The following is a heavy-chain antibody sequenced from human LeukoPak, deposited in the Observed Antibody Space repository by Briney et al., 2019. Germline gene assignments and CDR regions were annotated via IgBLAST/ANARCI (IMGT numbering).Heavy chain of an antibody. V-gene: IGHV4-34*01. CDR1: GGSFSGYY. CDR2: INHSGST. D-gene: IGHD1-26*01. J-gene: IGHJ4*02. Sequence: PSETLSLTCAVYGGSFSGYYWSWIRQPPGKGLEWIGEINHSGSTNYNPSLKSRVTISVDTSKNQFSLKLSSVTAADTAVYYSARGQDSGSYFDYWGQGTLVTVSS. CDR3: ARGQDSGSYFDY.